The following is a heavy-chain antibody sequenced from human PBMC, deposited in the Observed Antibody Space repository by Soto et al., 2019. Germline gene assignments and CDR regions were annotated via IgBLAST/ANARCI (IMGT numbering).Heavy chain of an antibody. J-gene: IGHJ4*02. V-gene: IGHV3-15*07. CDR2: IKRKIHGGTK. Sequence: EVHLVESGGGLVKPGGSLRLSCAASGFTFGNAWMNWFRQAPGKGLEWVGRIKRKIHGGTKDYAAPVRGRFTISRDDSKNTLFLQMNSLKTEDAAVYYCTKVHFDVLTGSFDYWGQGTLVTVSS. CDR1: GFTFGNAW. CDR3: TKVHFDVLTGSFDY. D-gene: IGHD3-9*01.